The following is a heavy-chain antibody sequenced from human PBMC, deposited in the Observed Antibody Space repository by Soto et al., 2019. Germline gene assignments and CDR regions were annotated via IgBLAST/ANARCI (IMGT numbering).Heavy chain of an antibody. Sequence: SETLSLTCTVSGGSISSSSYYWGWIRQPPGKGLEWIGSIYYSGSTYYNPSLKSRVTISVDTSKNQFSLKLSSVTAADTAVYYCARVRQSRPNFTGGFDYWGQGTLVTVYS. CDR2: IYYSGST. V-gene: IGHV4-39*01. CDR3: ARVRQSRPNFTGGFDY. J-gene: IGHJ4*02. CDR1: GGSISSSSYY. D-gene: IGHD4-4*01.